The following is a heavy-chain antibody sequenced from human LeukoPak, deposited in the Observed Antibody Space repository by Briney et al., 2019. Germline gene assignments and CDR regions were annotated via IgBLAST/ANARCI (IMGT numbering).Heavy chain of an antibody. CDR1: GFTVSSDF. Sequence: PGGSLRLSCAVSGFTVSSDFMSWVRQAPGRGLEWVSMVHDGDSTYYADSVKGRFTISRDISKNTLYLQMNSLRAEDTAVYYCANNVGPRRRSPVLMDVWGQGTTVTVSS. J-gene: IGHJ6*02. V-gene: IGHV3-53*01. CDR3: ANNVGPRRRSPVLMDV. CDR2: VHDGDST. D-gene: IGHD2-21*01.